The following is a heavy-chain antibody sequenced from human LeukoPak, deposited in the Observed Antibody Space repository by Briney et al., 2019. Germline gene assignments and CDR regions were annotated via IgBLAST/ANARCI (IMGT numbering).Heavy chain of an antibody. V-gene: IGHV4-59*01. D-gene: IGHD3-10*01. CDR3: AMADSGSYYGYYYYYMDV. J-gene: IGHJ6*03. CDR2: IYYSGST. CDR1: GGSISSYY. Sequence: SETLSLTCTVSGGSISSYYWSWIRQPPGKGLEWIAYIYYSGSTNYNPSLKSRVTISVDTSKNQFSLKLSSVTAADTAVYYCAMADSGSYYGYYYYYMDVWGKGTTVTVSS.